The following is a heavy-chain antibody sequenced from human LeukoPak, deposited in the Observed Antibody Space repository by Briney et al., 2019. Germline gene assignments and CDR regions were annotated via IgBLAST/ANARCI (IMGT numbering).Heavy chain of an antibody. D-gene: IGHD3-22*01. CDR3: TTERITMIVVVITDYFDY. J-gene: IGHJ4*02. V-gene: IGHV3-15*07. CDR2: IKSKTDGGTT. Sequence: PGGSLRLSCAASGFTFSNAWMNWVRQAPGKGLEWVGRIKSKTDGGTTDYAAPVKGRFTISRDDSKNTLYLQMNSLKTEDTAVYYCTTERITMIVVVITDYFDYWGQGTLVTVSS. CDR1: GFTFSNAW.